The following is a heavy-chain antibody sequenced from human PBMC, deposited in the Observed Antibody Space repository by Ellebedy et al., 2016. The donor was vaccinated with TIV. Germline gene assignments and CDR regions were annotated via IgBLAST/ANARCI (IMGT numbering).Heavy chain of an antibody. CDR1: GYTFTNYG. CDR3: ARRGADFGGDCFDY. CDR2: ISVDNGYT. Sequence: AASVKVSCKTSGYTFTNYGISWVRQAPGPGLEWMAWISVDNGYTRFEPNLQGRVTVTTDTSTNTAYIELRSLTSDDTAVYYCARRGADFGGDCFDYWGQGTLVTVSS. J-gene: IGHJ4*02. V-gene: IGHV1-18*04. D-gene: IGHD2-21*01.